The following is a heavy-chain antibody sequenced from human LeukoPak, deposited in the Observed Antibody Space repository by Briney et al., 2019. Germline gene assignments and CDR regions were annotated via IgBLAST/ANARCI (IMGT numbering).Heavy chain of an antibody. J-gene: IGHJ5*02. CDR3: AAGDTLVRGVIIPFAP. CDR1: GFTLIKSA. V-gene: IGHV1-58*01. CDR2: IIVGRGQT. D-gene: IGHD3-10*01. Sequence: GASVKVSCKASGFTLIKSAVQWVRQARGQRLEWVGWIIVGRGQTRYAQKFQERVTITRDMSTSTAFLELSSLRSEDSAVYYCAAGDTLVRGVIIPFAPWGQGTLVTVSS.